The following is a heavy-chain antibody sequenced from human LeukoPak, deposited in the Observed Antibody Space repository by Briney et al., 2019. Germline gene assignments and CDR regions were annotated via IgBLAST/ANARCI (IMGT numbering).Heavy chain of an antibody. CDR1: GGSISSYY. CDR2: IYYSGST. J-gene: IGHJ4*02. CDR3: AGEVGQLAEFDY. D-gene: IGHD6-6*01. V-gene: IGHV4-59*01. Sequence: SETLSLTCTVSGGSISSYYWSWIRQPPGKGLEWIGYIYYSGSTNYNPSLKSRVTISVDTSKNQFSLKLSSVTAADTAVYYCAGEVGQLAEFDYWGQGTLVTVSS.